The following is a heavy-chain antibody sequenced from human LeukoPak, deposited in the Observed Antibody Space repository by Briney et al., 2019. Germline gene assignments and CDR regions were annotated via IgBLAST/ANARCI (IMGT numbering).Heavy chain of an antibody. CDR2: IKKVGREK. D-gene: IGHD3-22*01. V-gene: IGHV3-7*01. J-gene: IGHJ3*02. CDR3: ARAGSGYYRYDAFDI. CDR1: GFPLIGYW. Sequence: GGSLGLSCAASGFPLIGYWMSWVRQPPGRGLEWVANIKKVGREKNYGDFVKGRFTISRDNAKNSLYLQMNSLRAEDTAVYYCARAGSGYYRYDAFDIWGQGTMVTVSS.